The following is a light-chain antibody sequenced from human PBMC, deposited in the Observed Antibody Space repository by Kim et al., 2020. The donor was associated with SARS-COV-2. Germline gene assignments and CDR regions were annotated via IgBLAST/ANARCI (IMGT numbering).Light chain of an antibody. CDR3: QQRSNWPLT. J-gene: IGKJ4*01. CDR1: QSIDSY. CDR2: GAS. Sequence: LSPGERATLSCRASQSIDSYLAWYQQKPSQAPRLLIFGASHRATGIPVRCSGSGSGTDFTLTISSLEPEDFAVYYCQQRSNWPLTFGGGTKVDIK. V-gene: IGKV3-11*01.